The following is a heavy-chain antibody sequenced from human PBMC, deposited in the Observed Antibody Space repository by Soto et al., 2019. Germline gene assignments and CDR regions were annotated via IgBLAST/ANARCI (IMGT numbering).Heavy chain of an antibody. Sequence: PGGSLRLSCAAPGFRVSDFYMTWIRQAPGKGLEWVSYISTSGTNEFYADSVKGRFTISRDNAKASLYLQMNSLWSEETSVYFCAIAAVLFSRLDYWGQGALVTVSS. J-gene: IGHJ4*02. CDR2: ISTSGTNE. D-gene: IGHD6-25*01. CDR3: AIAAVLFSRLDY. V-gene: IGHV3-11*01. CDR1: GFRVSDFY.